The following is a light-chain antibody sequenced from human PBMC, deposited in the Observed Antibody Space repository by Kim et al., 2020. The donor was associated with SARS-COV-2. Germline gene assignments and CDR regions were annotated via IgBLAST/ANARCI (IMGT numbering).Light chain of an antibody. V-gene: IGLV3-19*01. CDR1: SLRSYY. CDR3: NSRDDV. J-gene: IGLJ1*01. Sequence: SSELTQDPAVSVALGQTVRVTCQGDSLRSYYANWYQQKPGQAPVVVIYGTNNRPSWIPDRFSGSSSGNTASLTITGAQAEDEADYYCNSRDDVFGTGTKVTVL. CDR2: GTN.